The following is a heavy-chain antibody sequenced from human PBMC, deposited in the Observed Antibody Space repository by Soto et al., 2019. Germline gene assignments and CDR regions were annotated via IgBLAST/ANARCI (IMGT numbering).Heavy chain of an antibody. CDR2: ISTYNGNT. J-gene: IGHJ4*02. V-gene: IGHV1-18*01. CDR1: GYSFTSYV. D-gene: IGHD3-10*01. CDR3: ARGKYFDY. Sequence: VKVSCKASGYSFTSYVIGWVRQAPGQGLEWMGWISTYNGNTDYAQNLQGRVTMTTDTSTSTAYMELRSLRSDDTAVYYCARGKYFDYWGQGTLVTVSS.